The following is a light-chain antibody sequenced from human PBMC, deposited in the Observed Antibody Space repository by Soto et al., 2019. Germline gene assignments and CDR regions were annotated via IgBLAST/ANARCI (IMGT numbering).Light chain of an antibody. Sequence: EIVLTQSPGILSLSPGERASPSCGASQSITSSFLAWYQQKPGQAPRLLIYGASTRATGIPARFSGSGSGTDFTLTISSLEPEDFAVYYCQQRSNWWTFGPGTKVDIK. CDR2: GAS. J-gene: IGKJ1*01. CDR3: QQRSNWWT. CDR1: QSITSSF. V-gene: IGKV3D-20*02.